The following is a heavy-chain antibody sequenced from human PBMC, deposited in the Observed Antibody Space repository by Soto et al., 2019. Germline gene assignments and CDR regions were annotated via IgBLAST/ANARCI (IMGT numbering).Heavy chain of an antibody. V-gene: IGHV4-59*01. CDR2: IYYSGST. CDR3: ATTPRPGIAGAGKGLTFDY. Sequence: ASETLSLTCTVSGGSISSYYWSWIRQPPGKGLEWIGYIYYSGSTNYNPSLKSRVTISVDTSKNQFSLKLSSVTAADTAVYYCATTPRPGIAGAGKGLTFDYLGPGTLVTVSS. J-gene: IGHJ4*02. D-gene: IGHD6-19*01. CDR1: GGSISSYY.